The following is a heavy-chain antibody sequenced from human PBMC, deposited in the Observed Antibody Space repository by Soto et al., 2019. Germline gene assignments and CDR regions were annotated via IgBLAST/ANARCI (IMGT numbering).Heavy chain of an antibody. Sequence: EGSLRLSCGAPGLRLTGNTKHWVGQALGQGLEGLAVRSGVRDNRYYVVSVKGRLTISRHNSKNTVYVDMNSVRTEDMTIYHCARSGCNRPGCKLLDVWGQGTPVTVTS. J-gene: IGHJ6*02. V-gene: IGHV3-30-3*01. CDR1: GLRLTGNT. CDR3: ARSGCNRPGCKLLDV. D-gene: IGHD6-6*01. CDR2: RSGVRDNR.